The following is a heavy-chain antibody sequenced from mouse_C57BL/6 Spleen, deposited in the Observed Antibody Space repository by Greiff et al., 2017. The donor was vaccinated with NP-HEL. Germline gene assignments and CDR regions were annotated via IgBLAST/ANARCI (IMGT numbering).Heavy chain of an antibody. J-gene: IGHJ2*01. CDR1: GYTFTSYW. Sequence: QVPLQQPGAELVKPGASVKMSCKASGYTFTSYWITWVKQRPGQGLEWIGDIYPGSGSTNYNEKFKSKATLTVDTSSSTAYMQLSSLTSEDSAVYYCAREGTTVVARDYWGQGTTLTVSS. D-gene: IGHD1-1*01. CDR2: IYPGSGST. CDR3: AREGTTVVARDY. V-gene: IGHV1-55*01.